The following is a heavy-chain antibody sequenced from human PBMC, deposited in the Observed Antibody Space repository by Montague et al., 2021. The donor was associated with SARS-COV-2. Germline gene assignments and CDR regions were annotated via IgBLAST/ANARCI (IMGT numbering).Heavy chain of an antibody. Sequence: TLSLTCDVSPGSMNSNTFYWAWVRQPPGKALEWLALIYWDDDKRYSPSLKSRLTITKDTSKNQVVLTMTNMDPVDTATYYCAHRRGLLLSDAFDIWGQGTMVTVSS. V-gene: IGHV2-5*02. CDR2: IYWDDDK. J-gene: IGHJ3*02. CDR1: PGSMNSNTFY. CDR3: AHRRGLLLSDAFDI. D-gene: IGHD1-26*01.